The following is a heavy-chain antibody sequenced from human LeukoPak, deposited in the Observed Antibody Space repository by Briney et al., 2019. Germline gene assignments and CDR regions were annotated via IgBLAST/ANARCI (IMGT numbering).Heavy chain of an antibody. CDR2: ISYDGSNK. J-gene: IGHJ4*02. CDR3: ARDSSLYYFDY. CDR1: GFTFSSYA. V-gene: IGHV3-30-3*01. Sequence: GGSLRLSCAASGFTFSSYAMHWVRQAPGKGLEWVAVISYDGSNKYYADSVKGRFTISRDNSKNTLYLQMNSLRAEDTAVYYCARDSSLYYFDYWGQGTLVTVSS.